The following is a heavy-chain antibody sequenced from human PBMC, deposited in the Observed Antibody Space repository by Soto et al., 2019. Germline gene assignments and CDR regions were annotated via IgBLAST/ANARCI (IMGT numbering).Heavy chain of an antibody. V-gene: IGHV5-51*01. CDR2: SFPGDAET. Sequence: EVQLVQSAAEVKKPGESLKISCQGSGYNFATHWIGWVRHKAGKGLEWMGISFPGDAETRYSPSFQGHITISADKSISIAYLRWSSLKASDTGMYYCATPGGFGMDVWGQGTTVTVSS. CDR1: GYNFATHW. D-gene: IGHD5-12*01. J-gene: IGHJ6*02. CDR3: ATPGGFGMDV.